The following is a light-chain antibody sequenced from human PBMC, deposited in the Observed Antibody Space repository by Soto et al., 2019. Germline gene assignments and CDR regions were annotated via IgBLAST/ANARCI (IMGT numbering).Light chain of an antibody. CDR2: GAS. Sequence: EIVLTQSPGTLSLSPGDRATLYCRASQSFNTNYLGVTRHYLAWYQQKQGQAPRLLIFGASSRATGIPDRFSGRGSGAEFPLPLSSLQSEDFAVYYCQQYNNWARTFGQGTKVEIK. CDR1: QSFNTN. V-gene: IGKV3D-15*01. CDR3: QQYNNWART. J-gene: IGKJ1*01.